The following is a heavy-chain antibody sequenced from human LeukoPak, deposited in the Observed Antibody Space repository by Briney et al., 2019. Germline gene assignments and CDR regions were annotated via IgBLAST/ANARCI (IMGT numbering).Heavy chain of an antibody. Sequence: PSETLSLTCTVSGGSISSGTYYWSWIRQPAGKGLEWIGRIYTSGSTNYNPSLKSRVSISVDTSKNQFSLKLSSVTAADTAVYYCAAENTYDSRTYYFPSDYWGQGTLVTVSS. V-gene: IGHV4-61*02. CDR2: IYTSGST. D-gene: IGHD3-10*01. CDR1: GGSISSGTYY. J-gene: IGHJ4*02. CDR3: AAENTYDSRTYYFPSDY.